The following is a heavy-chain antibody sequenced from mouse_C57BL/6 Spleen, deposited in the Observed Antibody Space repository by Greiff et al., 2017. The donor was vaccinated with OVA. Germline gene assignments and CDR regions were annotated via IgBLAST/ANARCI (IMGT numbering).Heavy chain of an antibody. CDR3: ARLPSIYYDYDGAY. J-gene: IGHJ3*01. CDR2: IDPSDSYT. CDR1: GYPFTSYW. V-gene: IGHV1-69*01. Sequence: QVQLQQPGAELVMPGASVKLSCKASGYPFTSYWMHWVKQSPGQGLEWIGEIDPSDSYTNYNQKFKGKSTFTVDKSSSTAYMQLSSLTSEDSAVYYCARLPSIYYDYDGAYWGQGTLVTVSA. D-gene: IGHD2-4*01.